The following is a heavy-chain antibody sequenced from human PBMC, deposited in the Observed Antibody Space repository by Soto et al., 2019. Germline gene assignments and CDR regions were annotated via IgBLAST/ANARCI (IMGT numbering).Heavy chain of an antibody. V-gene: IGHV3-23*01. CDR3: AKRDGQKYFDY. J-gene: IGHJ4*02. Sequence: EVQLLESGGGLVQPGKSLRLSCAACGFTFSSYAMSWVRQAPGKGLEWVSTIGSGGGTHYADSVKGRFIISRDISKNTLYLQMNSLRAEDTALYYCAKRDGQKYFDYWGQGTLVTVSS. CDR1: GFTFSSYA. CDR2: IGSGGGT.